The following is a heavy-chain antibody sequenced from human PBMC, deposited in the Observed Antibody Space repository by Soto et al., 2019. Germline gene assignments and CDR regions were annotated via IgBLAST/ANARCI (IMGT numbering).Heavy chain of an antibody. J-gene: IGHJ3*01. V-gene: IGHV1-18*01. CDR3: ARALRFLEWLLYQDDAFDF. CDR2: ISAYNGNT. D-gene: IGHD3-3*01. Sequence: QVQVVQYGAEVKKPGASVKVSYKASGYTFTSYGVSWVRQAPGQGLEWMGWISAYNGNTNYAQKLQGRVTMTTDTSTSTAYMELRILRSDDTALYYCARALRFLEWLLYQDDAFDFCGQGTMVIVSS. CDR1: GYTFTSYG.